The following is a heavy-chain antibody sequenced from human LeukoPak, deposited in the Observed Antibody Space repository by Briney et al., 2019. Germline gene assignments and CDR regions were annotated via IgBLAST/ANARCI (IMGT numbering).Heavy chain of an antibody. V-gene: IGHV3-30-3*01. D-gene: IGHD1-26*01. CDR3: ARDILESDY. CDR1: GFTFSNYW. J-gene: IGHJ4*02. Sequence: GGSLRLPCAASGFTFSNYWMHWVRQAPGKGLEWVATISYDGSSKYYADSVKGRFTISRDNSKNTLYLQMNSLRAEDTAVYYCARDILESDYWGQGTLVTVSS. CDR2: ISYDGSSK.